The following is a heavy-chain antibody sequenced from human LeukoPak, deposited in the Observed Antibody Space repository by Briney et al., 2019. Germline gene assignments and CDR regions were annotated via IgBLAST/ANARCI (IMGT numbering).Heavy chain of an antibody. CDR2: IYYSGST. Sequence: SETLSLTCTVSGGSISSYYWSWIRQPPGKGLEWIGYIYYSGSTSYNPSLKSRVTISVDTSKNHFSLKLSSVTAADTAVYYCARDREQQLVRFYNAFDIWGQGTMVTVSS. D-gene: IGHD6-13*01. V-gene: IGHV4-59*01. J-gene: IGHJ3*02. CDR1: GGSISSYY. CDR3: ARDREQQLVRFYNAFDI.